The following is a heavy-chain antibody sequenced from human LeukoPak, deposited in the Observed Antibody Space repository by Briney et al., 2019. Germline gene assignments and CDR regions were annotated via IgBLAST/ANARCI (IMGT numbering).Heavy chain of an antibody. CDR3: ATGYCSSTNCHIDY. J-gene: IGHJ4*02. V-gene: IGHV1-18*01. CDR1: GYTFTSYG. Sequence: ASVKVSCKASGYTFTSYGISWVRQAPGQGLEWMGWIRVYNGDTNYAQKLQGRVTMTTDTSTSTAYMELRSLRSDDTAVYYCATGYCSSTNCHIDYWGQGTLVSVSS. CDR2: IRVYNGDT. D-gene: IGHD2-2*02.